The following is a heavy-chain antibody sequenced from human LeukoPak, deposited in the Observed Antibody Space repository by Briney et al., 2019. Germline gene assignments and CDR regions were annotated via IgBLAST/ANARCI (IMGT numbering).Heavy chain of an antibody. CDR2: ISYDGSNK. CDR1: GFTFSSYA. V-gene: IGHV3-30*04. J-gene: IGHJ4*02. Sequence: SGGSLRLSCAASGFTFSSYAMHWVRQAPGKGLEWVAVISYDGSNKYYADSVKGRFTISRDNSKNTLYLQMDSLRAEDTAVYYCARDLRITMIVVVIWGQGTLVTVSS. CDR3: ARDLRITMIVVVI. D-gene: IGHD3-22*01.